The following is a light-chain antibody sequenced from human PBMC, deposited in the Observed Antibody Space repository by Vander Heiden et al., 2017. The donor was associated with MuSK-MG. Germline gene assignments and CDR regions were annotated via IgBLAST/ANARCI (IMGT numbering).Light chain of an antibody. Sequence: QSALTQPRSVSGSPGQSATVTCTGTSSDIGIFNSVSWYQQHPGKAPRLLIYDGTTRPSGVPDRFPCSTSGNTASLTISGLQAEDEADYYCCSYAGSVPWLFGGGTKLTVL. V-gene: IGLV2-11*01. CDR2: DGT. CDR1: SSDIGIFNS. J-gene: IGLJ3*02. CDR3: CSYAGSVPWL.